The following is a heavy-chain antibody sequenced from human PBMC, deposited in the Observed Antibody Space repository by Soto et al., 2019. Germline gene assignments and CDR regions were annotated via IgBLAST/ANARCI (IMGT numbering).Heavy chain of an antibody. CDR2: ISGDNGNT. Sequence: QVQLVQSGPEVKKPGASVKVSCQTSGYTFSSYGVSWVRQAPGQGLEWMGWISGDNGNTIYAQDFEGRVTLTTDTSTRTGYMELRSLRSDDTAVFYCARAGVVCVTRDDFDIWGQGTMITVSS. CDR1: GYTFSSYG. CDR3: ARAGVVCVTRDDFDI. J-gene: IGHJ3*02. D-gene: IGHD2-8*02. V-gene: IGHV1-18*01.